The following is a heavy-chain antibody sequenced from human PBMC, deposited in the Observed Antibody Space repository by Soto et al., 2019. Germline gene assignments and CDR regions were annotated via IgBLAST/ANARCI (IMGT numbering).Heavy chain of an antibody. Sequence: GGSLRLSCAASGFTVSSNYMSWVRQAPGKGLEWVSVIYSGGSTYYADSVKGRFTISRDNSKNTLYLQMNSLRAEDTAVYYCARDRRRSSSWPGNYYYYGMDVWGQGTTVTVSS. CDR3: ARDRRRSSSWPGNYYYYGMDV. D-gene: IGHD6-13*01. CDR1: GFTVSSNY. J-gene: IGHJ6*02. V-gene: IGHV3-66*01. CDR2: IYSGGST.